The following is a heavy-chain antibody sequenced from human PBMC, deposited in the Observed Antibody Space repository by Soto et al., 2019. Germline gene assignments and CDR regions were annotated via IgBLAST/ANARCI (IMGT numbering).Heavy chain of an antibody. D-gene: IGHD3-22*01. CDR1: GFTFTSSA. CDR2: IVVGSGNT. V-gene: IGHV1-58*01. Sequence: SVKVSCKASGFTFTSSAVQWVRQARGQRLEWIGWIVVGSGNTNYAQKFQERVTIARDMSTSTAYMELSSLRSEDTAVYYCAADLYYYDSSGYSQNFDYWGQGTLVTVSS. J-gene: IGHJ4*02. CDR3: AADLYYYDSSGYSQNFDY.